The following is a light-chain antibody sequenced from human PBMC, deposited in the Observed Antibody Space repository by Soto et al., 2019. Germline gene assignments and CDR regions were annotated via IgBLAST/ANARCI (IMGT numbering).Light chain of an antibody. V-gene: IGLV2-8*01. CDR2: EVS. J-gene: IGLJ1*01. CDR3: CSYAHGSIYV. CDR1: SSDVGGYNY. Sequence: QSVLTQPPSASGSPGQSVTISCTGTSSDVGGYNYVSWYQQHPGKAPKVIIYEVSKRPSGVPDRFSGSKSGSTASLTISGLQAEDEADYYCCSYAHGSIYVFGTGTKVTVL.